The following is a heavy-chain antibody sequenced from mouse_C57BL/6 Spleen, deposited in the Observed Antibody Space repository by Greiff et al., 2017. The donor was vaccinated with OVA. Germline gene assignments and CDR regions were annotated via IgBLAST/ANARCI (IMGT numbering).Heavy chain of an antibody. Sequence: VQLQQSGPELVKPGASVKIPCKASGYTFTDYNMDWVKQSHGKSLEWIGDINPNNGGTIYNQKFKGKATLTVDKSSSTAYMELRSLTSEDAAVYYCARTHYGSSYGAMDYWGQGTSVTVSS. CDR1: GYTFTDYN. CDR2: INPNNGGT. V-gene: IGHV1-18*01. J-gene: IGHJ4*01. CDR3: ARTHYGSSYGAMDY. D-gene: IGHD1-1*01.